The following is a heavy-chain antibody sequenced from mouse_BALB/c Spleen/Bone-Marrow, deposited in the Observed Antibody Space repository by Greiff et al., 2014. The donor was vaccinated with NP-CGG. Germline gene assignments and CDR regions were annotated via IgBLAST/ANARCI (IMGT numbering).Heavy chain of an antibody. CDR3: ARAYRYDGGYYYAMDY. V-gene: IGHV5-9-4*01. CDR1: GFTFSSYA. CDR2: ISSGGSYT. J-gene: IGHJ4*01. Sequence: VQLKESGGGSVKPGGSLKLSCAASGFTFSSYAMSWVRQSPEKRLEWVAEISSGGSYTYYPDTVTGRFTISRDNAKNTLHLEMSSLRSEDTAMYYCARAYRYDGGYYYAMDYWGQGTSVTVSS. D-gene: IGHD2-14*01.